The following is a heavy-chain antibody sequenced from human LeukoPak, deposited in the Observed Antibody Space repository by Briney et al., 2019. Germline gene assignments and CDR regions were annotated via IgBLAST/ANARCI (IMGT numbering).Heavy chain of an antibody. J-gene: IGHJ5*02. D-gene: IGHD2-2*01. V-gene: IGHV4-59*01. CDR3: AREKVVPAAITSNWFDP. CDR2: IYYSGST. CDR1: GGSISSYY. Sequence: PSETLSLTCTVSGGSISSYYWSWIRQPPGKGLEWIGYIYYSGSTNYNPSLKSRVTILVDTSKNQFSLKLSSVTAADTAVYYCAREKVVPAAITSNWFDPWGQGTLVTVSS.